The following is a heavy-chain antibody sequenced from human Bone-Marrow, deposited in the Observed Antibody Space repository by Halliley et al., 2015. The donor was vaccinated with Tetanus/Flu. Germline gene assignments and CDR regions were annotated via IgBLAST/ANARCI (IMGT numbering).Heavy chain of an antibody. V-gene: IGHV4-61*01. CDR3: AATDPGYCSGGFCYSAFDY. CDR1: SASVSSGSYY. D-gene: IGHD2-15*01. CDR2: IYYNGDT. J-gene: IGHJ4*02. Sequence: TLSLTCTVSSASVSSGSYYWSWIRQPPGEGLEWIGYIYYNGDTNYNPSLKSRVTISVETSKNQFSLNLSSVTAADTAMYYCAATDPGYCSGGFCYSAFDYWGQGTPVTVSS.